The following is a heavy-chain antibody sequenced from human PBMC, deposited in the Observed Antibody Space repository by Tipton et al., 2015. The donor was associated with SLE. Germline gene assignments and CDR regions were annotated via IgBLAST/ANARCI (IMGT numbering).Heavy chain of an antibody. J-gene: IGHJ3*01. Sequence: SLRLSCAASGFTFSSYGMHWVRQAPGKGLEWVAVIWYDGSNKYYADSVKGRFTISRDNSKNTLYLQMNSLRPEDTAVYYCAKYSFLMGIEAGAFDVWGQGTMVTVSS. D-gene: IGHD5/OR15-5a*01. CDR3: AKYSFLMGIEAGAFDV. CDR1: GFTFSSYG. CDR2: IWYDGSNK. V-gene: IGHV3-33*06.